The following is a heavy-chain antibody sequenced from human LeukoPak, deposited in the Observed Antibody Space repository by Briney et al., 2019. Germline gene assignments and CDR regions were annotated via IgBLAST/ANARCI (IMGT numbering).Heavy chain of an antibody. D-gene: IGHD3-3*01. CDR2: IWYDGSSK. Sequence: QSGGCLRLSCAASGFTLTRYGKHCVRDAPGRGLVWVANIWYDGSSKYYADSVKGRFTISRDNSKNTLYPQMSSLRAENTAVYSCARDREQTYYDFWSGYFYCGQGTLVTVSS. J-gene: IGHJ4*02. CDR3: ARDREQTYYDFWSGYFY. CDR1: GFTLTRYG. V-gene: IGHV3-33*01.